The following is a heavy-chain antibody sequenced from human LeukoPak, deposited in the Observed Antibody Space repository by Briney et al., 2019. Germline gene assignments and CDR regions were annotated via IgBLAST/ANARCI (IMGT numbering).Heavy chain of an antibody. CDR3: ARGPGSTVYYYYYGMDV. V-gene: IGHV5-10-1*01. CDR2: IDPSDSYT. Sequence: GESLKISCKGSGYSFTSYWISWVRQMPGKGLEWMGRIDPSDSYTKYSPSFQGHVTISADKSISTAYLQWSSLKASDTAMYYCARGPGSTVYYYYYGMDVWGQGTTVTVSS. J-gene: IGHJ6*02. CDR1: GYSFTSYW. D-gene: IGHD2-2*01.